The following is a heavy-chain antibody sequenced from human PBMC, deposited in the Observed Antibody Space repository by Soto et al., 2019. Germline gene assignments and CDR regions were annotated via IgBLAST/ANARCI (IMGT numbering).Heavy chain of an antibody. J-gene: IGHJ4*02. CDR1: GFNFRNAW. Sequence: GGSLRLSCAASGFNFRNAWMSWVRQAPGKGLEWVGRIKSKTDGGTTDHGAPVKGRFTISRDDSTNTLYLHMSSLKTEDTAVYYSLYYYDSSGFQVDYWGEGT. CDR2: IKSKTDGGTT. CDR3: LYYYDSSGFQVDY. D-gene: IGHD3-22*01. V-gene: IGHV3-15*01.